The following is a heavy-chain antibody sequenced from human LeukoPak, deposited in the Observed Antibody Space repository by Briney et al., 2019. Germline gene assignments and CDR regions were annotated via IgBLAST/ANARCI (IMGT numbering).Heavy chain of an antibody. CDR2: INPNSGGT. V-gene: IGHV1-2*02. CDR1: GYTFTDYY. CDR3: AGDHCTSNSCYEDYYYGMDV. Sequence: ASVKVSCKASGYTFTDYYVHGVRQAPGQGGAWMGWINPNSGGTDYAQKFQGRVTMNRDTSISTAYMDLSRLGSDDTAMYYCAGDHCTSNSCYEDYYYGMDVWGQGTTVTVSS. D-gene: IGHD2-2*01. J-gene: IGHJ6*02.